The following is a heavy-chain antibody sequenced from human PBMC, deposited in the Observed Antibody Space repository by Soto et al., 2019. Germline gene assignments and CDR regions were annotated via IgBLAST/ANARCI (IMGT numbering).Heavy chain of an antibody. CDR1: GFICGSYD. V-gene: IGHV3-23*01. CDR2: ILVDGRT. J-gene: IGHJ3*02. CDR3: AKATAAGGGAFDI. Sequence: GGSLRLSCAASGFICGSYDMSWVRQAPGKGLEWVSTILVDGRTFYVDSVKGRFTISRDSSQNTVYLQMNSLTAGDTALYYCAKATAAGGGAFDICGQGTKVTVSS. D-gene: IGHD2-8*02.